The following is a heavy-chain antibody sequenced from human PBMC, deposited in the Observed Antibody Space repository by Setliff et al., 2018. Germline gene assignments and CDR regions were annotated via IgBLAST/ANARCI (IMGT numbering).Heavy chain of an antibody. D-gene: IGHD3-10*01. CDR2: MYYSGST. CDR3: ARHLLVQGTYHFDY. Sequence: SETLSLTCSVSGGSISSGSYYWGWIRQSPGKGLEWIGSMYYSGSTYYSPSLKGRVTLSVDTTKNQFSLKLTSMTAADTAVYFCARHLLVQGTYHFDYWGQGSPVTVSS. CDR1: GGSISSGSYY. V-gene: IGHV4-39*01. J-gene: IGHJ4*02.